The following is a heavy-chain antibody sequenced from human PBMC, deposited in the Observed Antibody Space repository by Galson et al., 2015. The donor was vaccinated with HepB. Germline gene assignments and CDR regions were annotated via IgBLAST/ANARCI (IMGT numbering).Heavy chain of an antibody. Sequence: LRLSCAASGFTFRSYWMNWVRQAPGKGLEWVAHINQDGSSKYYVDSVKGRFTISRDNAKDSVFLQLDSRRAEDTAVYFCARRVSLVRGIITKPEYYYGMDVWGQGTTVTVAS. CDR2: INQDGSSK. J-gene: IGHJ6*02. V-gene: IGHV3-7*03. CDR3: ARRVSLVRGIITKPEYYYGMDV. D-gene: IGHD3-10*01. CDR1: GFTFRSYW.